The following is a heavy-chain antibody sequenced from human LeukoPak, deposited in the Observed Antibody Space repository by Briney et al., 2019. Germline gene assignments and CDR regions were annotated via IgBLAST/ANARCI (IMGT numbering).Heavy chain of an antibody. Sequence: GGSLRLSCAASGFNFSRNGMHWVRQAPGNGLEWVAFIRYDGTKKFYGDSVRGRFTISRDNSKNTLYLQMNNLRDEDTAVYYCARDFDDVNGDFYYIPDYWGQGMLVTVSA. CDR3: ARDFDDVNGDFYYIPDY. D-gene: IGHD2-21*02. CDR1: GFNFSRNG. V-gene: IGHV3-30*02. CDR2: IRYDGTKK. J-gene: IGHJ4*02.